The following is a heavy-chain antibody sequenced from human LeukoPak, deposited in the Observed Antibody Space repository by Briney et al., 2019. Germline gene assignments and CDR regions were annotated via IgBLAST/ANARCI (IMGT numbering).Heavy chain of an antibody. Sequence: ASVKVSCKASGYTFTGYYMHWVRQAPGQGLEWRGWINPNSGGTNYAQKFQGWVTMTRDTSISTAYMELSRLRSDDTAVYYCARTATYYYDSSGTPDAFDIWGQGTMVTVSS. CDR2: INPNSGGT. CDR1: GYTFTGYY. V-gene: IGHV1-2*04. J-gene: IGHJ3*02. CDR3: ARTATYYYDSSGTPDAFDI. D-gene: IGHD3-22*01.